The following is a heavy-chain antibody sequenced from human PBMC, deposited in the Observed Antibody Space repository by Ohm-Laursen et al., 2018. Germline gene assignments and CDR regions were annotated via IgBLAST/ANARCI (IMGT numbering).Heavy chain of an antibody. D-gene: IGHD3-22*01. CDR1: GFTFSSYG. V-gene: IGHV3-30*18. CDR2: ISYDGSNK. Sequence: LRLSCAASGFTFSSYGMHWVRQAPGKGLEWVAVISYDGSNKYYADSVKGRFTISRDNSKNTLYLQMNSLRAEDTAVYYCAKDLYDSSDYYYYYGMDVWGQGATVTVSS. CDR3: AKDLYDSSDYYYYYGMDV. J-gene: IGHJ6*02.